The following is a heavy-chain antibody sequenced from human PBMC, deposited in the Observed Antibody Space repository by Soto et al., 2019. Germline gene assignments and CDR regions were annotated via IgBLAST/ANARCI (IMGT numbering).Heavy chain of an antibody. CDR2: IIPILGIA. V-gene: IGHV1-69*08. J-gene: IGHJ6*02. D-gene: IGHD6-19*01. Sequence: QVQLVQSGAEVKKPGSSVKVSCKASGGTFSSYTISWVRQAPGQGLEWIGRIIPILGIANYAQKFQGRVTITADKSTSTAYMELSSLRSEDTAVYYCARDRAIAVAGNYYYYGMDVWGQGTTVTVSS. CDR3: ARDRAIAVAGNYYYYGMDV. CDR1: GGTFSSYT.